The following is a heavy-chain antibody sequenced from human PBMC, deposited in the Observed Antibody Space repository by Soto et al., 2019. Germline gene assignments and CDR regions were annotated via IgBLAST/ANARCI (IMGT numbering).Heavy chain of an antibody. CDR2: ISYDGSNK. D-gene: IGHD6-6*01. CDR3: ARSHHSSSSVSPYYYYYGMDV. V-gene: IGHV3-30-3*01. Sequence: GGSLRLSCAASGFTFSSYAMHWVRQAPGKGLEWVAVISYDGSNKYYADSVKGRFTISRDNSKNTLYLQMNSLRAEDTAVYYCARSHHSSSSVSPYYYYYGMDVWGQGTTVTVS. CDR1: GFTFSSYA. J-gene: IGHJ6*02.